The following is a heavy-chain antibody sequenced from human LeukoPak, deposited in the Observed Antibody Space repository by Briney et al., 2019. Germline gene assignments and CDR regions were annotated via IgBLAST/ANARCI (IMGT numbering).Heavy chain of an antibody. J-gene: IGHJ3*02. V-gene: IGHV7-4-1*02. Sequence: ASVKVSCKASGYTFTSYAMNWVRQAPGQGLEWMGWINTNTGNPTYAQGFTGRFVFSLDSSVSTAYLQISNLMPEDTAKYYCAREILRFDIWGQGTMVTVSS. CDR1: GYTFTSYA. CDR2: INTNTGNP. CDR3: AREILRFDI.